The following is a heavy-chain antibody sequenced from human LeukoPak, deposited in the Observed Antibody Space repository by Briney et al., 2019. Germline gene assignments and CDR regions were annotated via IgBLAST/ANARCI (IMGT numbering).Heavy chain of an antibody. Sequence: PGGSLRLSCAASGFTFDDYAMHWVRQAPGKGLEWVSGISWNSGSIGYADSVKGRFTISRDNAKNSLYLQMNSLRAEDTALYYCAKEEGYSSSWSLTNGMDVWGQGTTVTVSS. D-gene: IGHD6-13*01. CDR3: AKEEGYSSSWSLTNGMDV. CDR2: ISWNSGSI. CDR1: GFTFDDYA. J-gene: IGHJ6*02. V-gene: IGHV3-9*01.